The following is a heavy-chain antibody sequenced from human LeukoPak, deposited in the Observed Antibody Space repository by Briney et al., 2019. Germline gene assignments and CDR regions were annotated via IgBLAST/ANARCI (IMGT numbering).Heavy chain of an antibody. Sequence: ASVKVSCKASGYTFTSYGISWVRQAPGQGLEWMGWISAYNGNTNYAQKLQGRVTMTTDTSTSTAYMELRSLRSDDTAVYYCARVPGLRFAADEYNWFGPWGQGTLVTVSS. CDR3: ARVPGLRFAADEYNWFGP. J-gene: IGHJ5*02. CDR1: GYTFTSYG. CDR2: ISAYNGNT. D-gene: IGHD5-12*01. V-gene: IGHV1-18*01.